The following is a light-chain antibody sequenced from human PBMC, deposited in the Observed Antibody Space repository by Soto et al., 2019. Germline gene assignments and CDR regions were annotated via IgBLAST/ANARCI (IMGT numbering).Light chain of an antibody. CDR2: EVS. V-gene: IGLV2-23*02. Sequence: QSALTQPASVSGSPGQSITISCTGTSSDVGSYNLVSWYQQHPGKAPKLMIYEVSKRPSGVSNLFSGSKSGNTASLTISGLQAEDEADYYCCSYAGSSTFFYVFGTGTKVTVL. CDR1: SSDVGSYNL. CDR3: CSYAGSSTFFYV. J-gene: IGLJ1*01.